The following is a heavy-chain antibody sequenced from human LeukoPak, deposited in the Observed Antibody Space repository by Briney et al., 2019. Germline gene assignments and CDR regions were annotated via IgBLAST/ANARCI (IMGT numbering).Heavy chain of an antibody. CDR3: ARDARIAAAYQPVGEDYMDV. CDR2: MNPNSGNT. CDR1: GYTFTSYD. V-gene: IGHV1-8*01. J-gene: IGHJ6*03. D-gene: IGHD6-13*01. Sequence: ASVKVSCKASGYTFTSYDINWVRLATGQGLEWMGWMNPNSGNTGYAQKFQGRVTMTRNTSISTAYMELSSLRSEDTAVYYCARDARIAAAYQPVGEDYMDVWGKGTTVTVSS.